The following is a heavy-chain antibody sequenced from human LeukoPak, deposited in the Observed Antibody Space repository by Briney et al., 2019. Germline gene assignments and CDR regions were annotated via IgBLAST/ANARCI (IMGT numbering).Heavy chain of an antibody. CDR3: ARVAGGIDY. Sequence: ASVKVSCKASGYSFTTYDINWVRQATGQGLEWMGWMKLKSGYTGYAQKFQGRVTITRDTSTSTVYMELSSLRSEDTAVYYCARVAGGIDYWGQGTLVTVSS. CDR1: GYSFTTYD. D-gene: IGHD6-19*01. CDR2: MKLKSGYT. J-gene: IGHJ4*02. V-gene: IGHV1-8*03.